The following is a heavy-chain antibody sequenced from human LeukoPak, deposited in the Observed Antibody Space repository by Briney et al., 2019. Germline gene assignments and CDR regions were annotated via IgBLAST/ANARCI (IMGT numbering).Heavy chain of an antibody. CDR3: ASTTRGGTYYYYMDV. Sequence: GGSLRLSCAASGFIFSSYGMTWVRQAPGKGLEWVSAISGSGGSTYYADSVKGRFTISRDNSKNTLYLQMNSLRAEDTAVYYCASTTRGGTYYYYMDVWGKGTTVTISS. CDR1: GFIFSSYG. CDR2: ISGSGGST. J-gene: IGHJ6*03. V-gene: IGHV3-23*01. D-gene: IGHD1-1*01.